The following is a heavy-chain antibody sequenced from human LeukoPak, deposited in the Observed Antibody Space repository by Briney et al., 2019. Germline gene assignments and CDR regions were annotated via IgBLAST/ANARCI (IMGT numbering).Heavy chain of an antibody. CDR2: IIPIFGTA. V-gene: IGHV1-69*13. CDR3: ARAGDSSGYYYGAFDI. D-gene: IGHD3-22*01. Sequence: SVKVSCKASGGTFSSYAISWVRQAPGRGLEWMGGIIPIFGTANYAQKFQGRVTITADESTSTAYMELSRLRSDDTAVYYCARAGDSSGYYYGAFDIWGQGTMVTVSS. J-gene: IGHJ3*02. CDR1: GGTFSSYA.